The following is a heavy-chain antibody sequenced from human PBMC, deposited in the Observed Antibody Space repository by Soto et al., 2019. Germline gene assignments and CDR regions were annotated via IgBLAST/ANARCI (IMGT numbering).Heavy chain of an antibody. J-gene: IGHJ1*01. V-gene: IGHV3-23*01. CDR3: AKESPAYCGGDCYFQH. Sequence: GGSLRLSCAASGFTFSSYALSWVRQAPGKGLEWVSAISASGGSTYYSDSVKGRLTISRDNSKNTLYLQMNSLRAEDTAVYYWAKESPAYCGGDCYFQHWGQGTLVTVSS. CDR2: ISASGGST. D-gene: IGHD2-21*02. CDR1: GFTFSSYA.